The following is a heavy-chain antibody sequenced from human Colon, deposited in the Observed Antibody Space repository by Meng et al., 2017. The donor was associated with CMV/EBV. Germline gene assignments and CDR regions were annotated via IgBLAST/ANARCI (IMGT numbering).Heavy chain of an antibody. CDR2: IYPNDNDT. J-gene: IGHJ6*02. CDR3: ARRYGAGSYGMDV. Sequence: GESLKISCRGSGFTFTTYSIAWVRQMPGRGLEWMGIIYPNDNDTRYSPSFQGQVTISADKSIGTAYLQWSSLKASDTAIYYCARRYGAGSYGMDVWGLGTTVTVSS. V-gene: IGHV5-51*01. CDR1: GFTFTTYS. D-gene: IGHD3-10*01.